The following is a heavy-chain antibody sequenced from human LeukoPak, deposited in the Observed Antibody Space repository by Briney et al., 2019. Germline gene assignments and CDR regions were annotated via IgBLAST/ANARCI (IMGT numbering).Heavy chain of an antibody. J-gene: IGHJ1*01. CDR2: ISTTSSLI. CDR1: GFTFSRYN. D-gene: IGHD1-26*01. Sequence: QTGGSLRLSCAASGFTFSRYNMNWVRQAPGKGLEWISYISTTSSLIYYADSVKGRFTISRDNGKNSLYLQMNSLRAEDTAVYYCAKDGWEGAEYFQHWGQGTLVTVSS. V-gene: IGHV3-48*01. CDR3: AKDGWEGAEYFQH.